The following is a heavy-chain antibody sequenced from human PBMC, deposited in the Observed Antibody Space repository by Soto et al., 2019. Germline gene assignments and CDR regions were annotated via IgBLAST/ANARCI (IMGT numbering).Heavy chain of an antibody. D-gene: IGHD3-9*01. CDR2: INPNSGGT. CDR3: ASFYDILTGYCYYYYGMDV. V-gene: IGHV1-2*02. J-gene: IGHJ6*02. CDR1: GYTFTGYY. Sequence: ASVKVSCKASGYTFTGYYMHWVRQAPGQGLEWMGWINPNSGGTNYAQKFQGRVTMTRETSISTAYMELSRLRSDDTAVYYCASFYDILTGYCYYYYGMDVWGQGTTVTVSS.